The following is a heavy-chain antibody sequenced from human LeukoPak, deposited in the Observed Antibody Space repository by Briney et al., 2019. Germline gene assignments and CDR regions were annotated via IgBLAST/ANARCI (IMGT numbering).Heavy chain of an antibody. CDR1: VFTYSTYW. D-gene: IGHD1-26*01. Sequence: PGGSLRLSCAASVFTYSTYWMSWVRQAPGKGLEWVANIKQDGIEKNYVDSVKGRFTISRDHAKNSVYLQMNSLRAEDTAVCYCARGLVGANYWGQGTLVTVSS. CDR3: ARGLVGANY. V-gene: IGHV3-7*05. J-gene: IGHJ4*02. CDR2: IKQDGIEK.